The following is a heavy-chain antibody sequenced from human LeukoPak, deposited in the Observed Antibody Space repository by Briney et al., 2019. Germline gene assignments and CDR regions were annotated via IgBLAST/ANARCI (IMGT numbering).Heavy chain of an antibody. CDR2: ISYDGSNK. J-gene: IGHJ4*02. CDR3: AKERTGYTDYDYDGLLDY. D-gene: IGHD5-12*01. V-gene: IGHV3-30*18. Sequence: PGGSLRLSCAASGFNFDNSAMHWVRQAPGKGLEWVAVISYDGSNKYYADSVKGRFTISRDNPKNTLYLQMNSLRAEDTAVYFCAKERTGYTDYDYDGLLDYWGQGTLVTVSS. CDR1: GFNFDNSA.